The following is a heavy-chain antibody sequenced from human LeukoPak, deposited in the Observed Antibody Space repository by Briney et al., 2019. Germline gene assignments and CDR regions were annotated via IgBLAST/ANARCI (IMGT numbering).Heavy chain of an antibody. Sequence: ASVKVSCKASGYTFTGYHMHWVRQATGQGLEWMGWMNPNSGNTGYAQKFQGRVTMTRNTSISTAYMELSSLRSEDTAVYYCARGRDGYPDYWGQGTLVTVSS. V-gene: IGHV1-8*02. CDR2: MNPNSGNT. J-gene: IGHJ4*02. CDR1: GYTFTGYH. CDR3: ARGRDGYPDY. D-gene: IGHD5-24*01.